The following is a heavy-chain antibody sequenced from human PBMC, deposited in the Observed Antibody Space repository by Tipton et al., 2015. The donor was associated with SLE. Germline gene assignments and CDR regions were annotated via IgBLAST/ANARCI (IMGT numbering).Heavy chain of an antibody. D-gene: IGHD4-17*01. CDR3: ARDHDYGVYAFDI. Sequence: SLRLSCAASGFTFSSYSMNWVRQAPGKGLEWVSSISSSSSYIYYADSAKGRFTISRDNAKNSLYLQMNSLRAEDTAVYHCARDHDYGVYAFDIWGQGTMVTVSS. CDR1: GFTFSSYS. V-gene: IGHV3-21*03. CDR2: ISSSSSYI. J-gene: IGHJ3*02.